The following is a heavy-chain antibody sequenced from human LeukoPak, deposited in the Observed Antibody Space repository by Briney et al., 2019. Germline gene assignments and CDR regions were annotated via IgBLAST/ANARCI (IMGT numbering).Heavy chain of an antibody. CDR3: AKAQGDYYDRSGYYFDY. J-gene: IGHJ4*02. CDR1: GFTFSSYA. V-gene: IGHV3-23*01. CDR2: ISGSGGST. Sequence: GGSLRLSCAASGFTFSSYAMSWVRQAPGKGLEWVSAISGSGGSTYYADSVKGRFTISRDNSKNTLYLQMNSLRAEDTAVYYCAKAQGDYYDRSGYYFDYWGQGTLVTVSS. D-gene: IGHD3-22*01.